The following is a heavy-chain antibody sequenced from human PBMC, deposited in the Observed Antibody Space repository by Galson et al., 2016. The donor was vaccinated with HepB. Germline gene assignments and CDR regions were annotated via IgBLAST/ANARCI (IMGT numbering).Heavy chain of an antibody. CDR2: INTNSGHP. D-gene: IGHD3-10*01. Sequence: SCKAFGYTFTSFAINWVRQAPGQGLEWMGWINTNSGHPTYAQGFTGRFVFSLDTSVTTTYLHISSLKAEDTAVYYCTREMVRGVRWFDPWGQGTLVTVSS. V-gene: IGHV7-4-1*02. CDR1: GYTFTSFA. CDR3: TREMVRGVRWFDP. J-gene: IGHJ5*02.